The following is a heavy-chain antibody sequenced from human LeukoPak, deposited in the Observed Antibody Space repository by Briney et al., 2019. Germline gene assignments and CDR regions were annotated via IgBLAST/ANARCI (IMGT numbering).Heavy chain of an antibody. CDR2: INTDGTTA. Sequence: PGGSLRLSCAASGFTFSSYWMYWVCQAPGKGLEWVSRINTDGTTATYADSVKGRFTVSRDNTKNTLYLQMNSLRAEDTAVYYCARLDAYSSSRYQGYVWGQGTMVTVSS. J-gene: IGHJ3*01. CDR1: GFTFSSYW. D-gene: IGHD6-13*01. CDR3: ARLDAYSSSRYQGYV. V-gene: IGHV3-74*01.